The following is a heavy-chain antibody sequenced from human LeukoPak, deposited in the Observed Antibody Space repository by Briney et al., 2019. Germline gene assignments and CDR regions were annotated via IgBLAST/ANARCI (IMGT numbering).Heavy chain of an antibody. V-gene: IGHV4-59*01. CDR3: ARGYSSSSRGVWFDP. Sequence: SETLSLTCTVSGGSISSYYWSWIRQPPGKGLEWIGYIYYSGSTNYNPSLKGRVTISVDTSKNQFSLKLSSVTAADTAVYYCARGYSSSSRGVWFDPWGQGTLVTVSS. J-gene: IGHJ5*02. CDR1: GGSISSYY. D-gene: IGHD6-6*01. CDR2: IYYSGST.